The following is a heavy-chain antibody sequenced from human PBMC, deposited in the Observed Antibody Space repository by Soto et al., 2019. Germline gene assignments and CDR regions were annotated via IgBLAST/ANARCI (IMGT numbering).Heavy chain of an antibody. J-gene: IGHJ4*02. V-gene: IGHV4-34*01. CDR3: ARGPPYSGSYYRF. CDR1: GGSFSVYY. D-gene: IGHD1-26*01. Sequence: SETLSLSCAFDGGSFSVYYWTWIRQPPGKGLEWIGEINHSGKTNYNPSLKSRITMSVDTSKNQFSLRLSSVTAADTAVYYCARGPPYSGSYYRFWGQGTLVTVSS. CDR2: INHSGKT.